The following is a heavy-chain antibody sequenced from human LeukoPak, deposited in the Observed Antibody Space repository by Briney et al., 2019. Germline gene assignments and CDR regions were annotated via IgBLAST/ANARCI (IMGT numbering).Heavy chain of an antibody. J-gene: IGHJ5*02. D-gene: IGHD5-18*01. Sequence: GGSLRLSCAASGFTFSDYYMSWIRQAPGKGLEWVSYISSSGSTIYYADSVKGRFTISRDNAKNSLYLQMNSLRAEDTAVYYCASLDTAKQPLANHWGQGTLVTVSS. CDR3: ASLDTAKQPLANH. V-gene: IGHV3-11*01. CDR1: GFTFSDYY. CDR2: ISSSGSTI.